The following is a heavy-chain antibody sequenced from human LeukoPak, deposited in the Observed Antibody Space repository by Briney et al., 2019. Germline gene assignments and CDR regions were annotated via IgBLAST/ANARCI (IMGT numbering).Heavy chain of an antibody. D-gene: IGHD3-16*02. V-gene: IGHV1-8*01. Sequence: ASVKLSCTASGYTFTSYDINWVRQATGQGLERMGYMNPASGNTGYAQKFQGRVTMTTDTSISTAYMELSSLRSEDTAVYYCARVPREIASIWGQGTMVTVSS. CDR2: MNPASGNT. CDR3: ARVPREIASI. CDR1: GYTFTSYD. J-gene: IGHJ3*02.